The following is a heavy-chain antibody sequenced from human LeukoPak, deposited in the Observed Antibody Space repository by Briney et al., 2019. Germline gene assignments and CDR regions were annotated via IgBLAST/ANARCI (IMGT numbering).Heavy chain of an antibody. Sequence: GGSLRLSCAASGFTSSSYWMHWVRQVPGKGLVWVSRISGDGTARSYADSVKGRFTISRDDAKNTVDLQMNSLRGEDTAVYYCVRGRGSYGWSDPWGQGTLVTVSS. V-gene: IGHV3-74*01. D-gene: IGHD3-10*01. J-gene: IGHJ5*02. CDR3: VRGRGSYGWSDP. CDR1: GFTSSSYW. CDR2: ISGDGTAR.